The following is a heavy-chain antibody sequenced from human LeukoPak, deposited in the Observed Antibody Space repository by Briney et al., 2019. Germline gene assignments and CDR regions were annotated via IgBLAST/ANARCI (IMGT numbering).Heavy chain of an antibody. D-gene: IGHD4-11*01. CDR3: AMRVAYSDFIYS. CDR1: GGVFSRYA. Sequence: GSSVKVSCQASGGVFSRYAVSWVRQAPGQGLEWMARIIPLFATLNYAQKFQGRVTISTNESTNTAYMELNSLRSDDTAVYYCAMRVAYSDFIYSWGQGTRVTVSS. V-gene: IGHV1-69*05. CDR2: IIPLFATL. J-gene: IGHJ4*02.